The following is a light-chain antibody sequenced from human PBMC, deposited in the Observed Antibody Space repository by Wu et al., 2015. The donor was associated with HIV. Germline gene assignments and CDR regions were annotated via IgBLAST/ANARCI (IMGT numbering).Light chain of an antibody. V-gene: IGKV1-5*03. CDR3: QQYNSPGT. Sequence: DIQMTQSPSTLSASVGDRVTITCRASQNINHYLAWYQQKPGKAPKLLIYKASSLESGVPSRFSGSGSGSEFTLTISSLQPDDFATYYCQQYNSPGTLVQGPKLQIK. CDR2: KAS. J-gene: IGKJ2*01. CDR1: QNINHY.